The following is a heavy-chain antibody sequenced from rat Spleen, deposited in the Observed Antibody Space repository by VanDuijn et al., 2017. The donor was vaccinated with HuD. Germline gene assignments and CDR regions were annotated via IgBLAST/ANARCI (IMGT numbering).Heavy chain of an antibody. CDR2: LNSAGST. V-gene: IGHV3-3*01. D-gene: IGHD1-6*01. Sequence: EVQLQESGPGLVKPSQSLSLTCSVTDYSITSSYRWSWIRKFPGNKLEWMGYLNSAGSTNYNPSLKSRISITRDTSKNQFFLQVNSVTTEDTATYYCSTAGSGLDYYYAGGFDYWGQGVMVTVSS. CDR1: DYSITSSYR. CDR3: STAGSGLDYYYAGGFDY. J-gene: IGHJ2*01.